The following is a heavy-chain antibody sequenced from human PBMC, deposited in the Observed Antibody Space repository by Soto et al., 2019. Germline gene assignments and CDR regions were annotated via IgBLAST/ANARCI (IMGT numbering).Heavy chain of an antibody. CDR2: INPSGGST. CDR1: GYTFTSYY. CDR3: AREVYGDYTTRYYYGMDV. J-gene: IGHJ6*02. V-gene: IGHV1-46*01. Sequence: ASVKVSCKASGYTFTSYYMHWVRQAPGQGLEWMGIINPSGGSTSYAQKFQGRVTMTRDTSTSTVYMELSSLRSEDTAVYYCAREVYGDYTTRYYYGMDVWGQGTTVTVSS. D-gene: IGHD4-17*01.